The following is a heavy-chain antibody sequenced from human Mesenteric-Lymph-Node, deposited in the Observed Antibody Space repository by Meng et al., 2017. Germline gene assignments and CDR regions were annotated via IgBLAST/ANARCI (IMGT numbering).Heavy chain of an antibody. V-gene: IGHV3-7*01. Sequence: GGSLRLSCAASGFTFSSYWMTWVRQAPGKGLEWVANIKQDGSEKYYVDSVKGRFTISRDNAKNSLYLEMNSLRAEDTAIYYCASDYYDSSGYYGIYYWGQGTRVTVSS. D-gene: IGHD3-22*01. CDR2: IKQDGSEK. J-gene: IGHJ4*02. CDR3: ASDYYDSSGYYGIYY. CDR1: GFTFSSYW.